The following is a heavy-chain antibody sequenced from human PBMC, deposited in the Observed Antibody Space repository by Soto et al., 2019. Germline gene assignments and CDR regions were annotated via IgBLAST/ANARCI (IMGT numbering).Heavy chain of an antibody. CDR2: INPNSGGT. V-gene: IGHV1-2*02. D-gene: IGHD5-18*01. CDR3: ARAPDTAMDCYYYGMDV. Sequence: ASVKVSCKASGYTFTGYYMHWVRQAPGQGLEWMGWINPNSGGTNYAQKFQGRVTMTRDTSISTAYMELSRLRSDDTAVYYCARAPDTAMDCYYYGMDVWGQGTTVTVSS. CDR1: GYTFTGYY. J-gene: IGHJ6*02.